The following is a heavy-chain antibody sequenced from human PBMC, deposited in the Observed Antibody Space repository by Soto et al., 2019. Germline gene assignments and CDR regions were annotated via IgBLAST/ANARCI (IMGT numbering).Heavy chain of an antibody. Sequence: PSETLSLTCAVYGGSFSDYYWSWIRQLPGKGLEWIGHRYYSESTYYNPSLKSRVSISLDTSKNQFSLKLSFVTAADTAMYYCARTKCSGGSCYSWSLDYWGQGTPVTVSS. CDR3: ARTKCSGGSCYSWSLDY. CDR2: RYYSEST. D-gene: IGHD2-15*01. CDR1: GGSFSDYY. J-gene: IGHJ4*02. V-gene: IGHV4-34*01.